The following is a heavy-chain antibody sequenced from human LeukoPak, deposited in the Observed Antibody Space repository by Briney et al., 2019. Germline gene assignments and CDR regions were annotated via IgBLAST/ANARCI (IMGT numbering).Heavy chain of an antibody. D-gene: IGHD6-13*01. CDR2: INHSGST. Sequence: PSETLSLTCAVYGGSFSGYYWSWIRQPPGKGLEWIGEINHSGSTNYNPSLKSRVTISVDTSKNQFSLKLSSVTAADTAVYYCARTYSSSWYESSHYAFDIWGQGTMVTVSS. V-gene: IGHV4-34*01. CDR1: GGSFSGYY. CDR3: ARTYSSSWYESSHYAFDI. J-gene: IGHJ3*02.